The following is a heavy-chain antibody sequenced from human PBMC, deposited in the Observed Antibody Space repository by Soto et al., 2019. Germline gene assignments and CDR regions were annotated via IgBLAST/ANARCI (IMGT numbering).Heavy chain of an antibody. Sequence: QVQLVESGGGVVQPGRSLRLSCAASGFTFSSYGMHWVRQAPGKGLEWVAVISYDGSNKYYADSVKGRFTISRDNSKNTPYLQMNSLRAEDTAVYYCAKEGQYYDILAGYRSYYGMDVWGQGTTGTVSS. CDR3: AKEGQYYDILAGYRSYYGMDV. D-gene: IGHD3-9*01. V-gene: IGHV3-30*18. CDR2: ISYDGSNK. J-gene: IGHJ6*02. CDR1: GFTFSSYG.